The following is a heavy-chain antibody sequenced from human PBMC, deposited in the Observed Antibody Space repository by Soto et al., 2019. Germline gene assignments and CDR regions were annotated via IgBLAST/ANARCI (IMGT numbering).Heavy chain of an antibody. CDR2: ISWNSGNL. CDR1: GFTFDDYA. V-gene: IGHV3-9*01. J-gene: IGHJ1*01. Sequence: EVQLVESGGGLVQPGRSLRLSCAASGFTFDDYAMHGVRQVPGKGLEWVSSISWNSGNLGYADSVKGRFTISRDNAKNSLYLQMHSLRGEDTALYYCAKGASNTVFAFNHYRGQGTLVTVSS. D-gene: IGHD4-17*01. CDR3: AKGASNTVFAFNHY.